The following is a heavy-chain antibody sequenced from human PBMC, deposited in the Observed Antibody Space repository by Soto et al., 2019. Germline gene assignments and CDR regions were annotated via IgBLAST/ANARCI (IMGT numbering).Heavy chain of an antibody. Sequence: GGSLRLSCTASGFTFGDYAMSWFRQAPGKGLEWVGFIRSKAYGGTTEYAASVKGRFTISRDDSKSIAYLQMNSLKTEDTAVYYCTRDLVHYYYYGMDVWGQGTTVTVSS. CDR2: IRSKAYGGTT. D-gene: IGHD3-10*01. CDR1: GFTFGDYA. J-gene: IGHJ6*02. CDR3: TRDLVHYYYYGMDV. V-gene: IGHV3-49*03.